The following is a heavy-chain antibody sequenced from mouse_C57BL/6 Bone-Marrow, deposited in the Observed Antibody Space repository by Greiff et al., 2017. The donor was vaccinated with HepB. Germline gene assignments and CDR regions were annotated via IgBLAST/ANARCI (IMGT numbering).Heavy chain of an antibody. CDR3: ARRNYWFAY. CDR2: ISYDGSN. CDR1: GYSITSGYY. D-gene: IGHD2-1*01. Sequence: EESGPGLVKPSQSLSLTCSVTGYSITSGYYWNWIRQFPGNKLEWMGYISYDGSNNYNPSLKNRISITRDTSKNQFFLKLNSVTTEDTATYYCARRNYWFAYWGQGTLVTVSA. V-gene: IGHV3-6*01. J-gene: IGHJ3*01.